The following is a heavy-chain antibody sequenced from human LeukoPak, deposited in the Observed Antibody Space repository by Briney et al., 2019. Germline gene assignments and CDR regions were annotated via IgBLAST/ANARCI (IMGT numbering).Heavy chain of an antibody. CDR3: ARGGRGVPTARRFKPGNWFDP. V-gene: IGHV4-34*01. J-gene: IGHJ5*02. D-gene: IGHD3-10*01. CDR2: INHSGST. Sequence: SETLSLTCAVYGGSFSGHFWIWIRQPPGKGLEWIGEINHSGSTNYNPSLKSRVTISVDTSKNQFSLKLNSVTAADTAVYYCARGGRGVPTARRFKPGNWFDPWGQGALATVFS. CDR1: GGSFSGHF.